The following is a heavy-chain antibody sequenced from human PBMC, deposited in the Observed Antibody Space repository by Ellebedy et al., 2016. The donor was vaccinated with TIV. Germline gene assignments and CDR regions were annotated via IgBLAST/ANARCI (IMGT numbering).Heavy chain of an antibody. CDR3: ARVFVRGYYPRYYFDF. V-gene: IGHV3-53*01. J-gene: IGHJ4*02. CDR2: VYSGGTT. CDR1: GFSISSNY. D-gene: IGHD3-3*01. Sequence: GGSLRLSXAASGFSISSNYMNWVRQAPGKGLEWVSVVYSGGTTSYAESVKGRFTISRDRSKNIVYLQMNSLRVDDTAVYYCARVFVRGYYPRYYFDFWGQGTLVTVSS.